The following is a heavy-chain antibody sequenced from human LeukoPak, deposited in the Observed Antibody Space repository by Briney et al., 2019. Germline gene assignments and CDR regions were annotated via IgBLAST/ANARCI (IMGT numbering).Heavy chain of an antibody. CDR3: ARLVDSYWFFDY. J-gene: IGHJ4*02. V-gene: IGHV5-51*01. CDR2: IYPGDSDT. CDR1: GYSFTNYW. D-gene: IGHD1-26*01. Sequence: GESLKISWEGSGYSFTNYWIGWVRQMPGKGLEWMGIIYPGDSDTRYIPSFQGQVTISADKSINTAYLQWSSLKASGTAMYYSARLVDSYWFFDYWGQGTLVTVSS.